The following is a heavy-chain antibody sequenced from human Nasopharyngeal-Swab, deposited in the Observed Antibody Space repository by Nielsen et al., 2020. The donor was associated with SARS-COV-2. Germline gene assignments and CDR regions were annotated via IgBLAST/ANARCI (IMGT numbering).Heavy chain of an antibody. J-gene: IGHJ4*02. D-gene: IGHD6-19*01. Sequence: SETLSLTCTVSGGSVSSGSYYWSWIRQPPGKGLEWIGEINHSGSTNYNPSLKSRVTISVDTSKNQFSLKLSSVTAADTAVYYCARGRVGGWYYYWGQGTLVTVSS. CDR2: INHSGST. CDR3: ARGRVGGWYYY. CDR1: GGSVSSGSYY. V-gene: IGHV4-61*01.